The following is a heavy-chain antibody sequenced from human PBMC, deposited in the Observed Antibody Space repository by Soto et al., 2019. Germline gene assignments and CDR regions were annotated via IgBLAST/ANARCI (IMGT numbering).Heavy chain of an antibody. J-gene: IGHJ4*02. CDR2: IYYSGST. CDR1: GGYISSYY. CDR3: ARAKYDYVWGSYRPRLFYYFDY. V-gene: IGHV4-59*12. D-gene: IGHD3-16*02. Sequence: SETLSLTCTVSGGYISSYYWSWIRQPPRKVLEWIGYIYYSGSTNYNPSLKSRVTISVDASKNQFSLKLSSVTAEDTAVYYCARAKYDYVWGSYRPRLFYYFDYWGQGTLVTVS.